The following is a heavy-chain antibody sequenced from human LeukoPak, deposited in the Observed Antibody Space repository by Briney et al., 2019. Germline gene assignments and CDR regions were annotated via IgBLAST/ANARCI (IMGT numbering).Heavy chain of an antibody. J-gene: IGHJ5*02. CDR2: VYPGDPDI. D-gene: IGHD3-16*01. CDR1: GYIFSSYY. Sequence: GESLKISCKASGYIFSSYYIGWLRQMPGKGPEWMGIVYPGDPDIRYTPSFQGQVTISADKSNSTAYLYWRSLKASDTAMYYCARLWGNWFDPWGQGTLVTVSS. CDR3: ARLWGNWFDP. V-gene: IGHV5-51*01.